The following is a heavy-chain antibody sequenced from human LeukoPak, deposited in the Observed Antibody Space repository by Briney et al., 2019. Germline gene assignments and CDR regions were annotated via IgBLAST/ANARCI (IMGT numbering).Heavy chain of an antibody. Sequence: PSETLSLTCTVSGASISSYYWTWIRQPPGKGLEWIAYIYYSGITNYNPSLKSRVTISVDTSKHLFSLKLSSVTAADTAVYYCARVPVYCSADRCYYFDYWGQGTLVTVSS. CDR3: ARVPVYCSADRCYYFDY. J-gene: IGHJ4*02. V-gene: IGHV4-59*01. CDR2: IYYSGIT. CDR1: GASISSYY. D-gene: IGHD2-15*01.